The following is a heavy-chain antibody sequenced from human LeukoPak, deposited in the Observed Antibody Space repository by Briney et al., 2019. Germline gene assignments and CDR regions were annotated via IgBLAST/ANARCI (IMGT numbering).Heavy chain of an antibody. J-gene: IGHJ4*02. D-gene: IGHD6-13*01. CDR1: GFTFSNAW. Sequence: GSLRLSCAASGFTFSNAWMSWVRQAPGKVLEWVGRINSKTDGGTTDYAAPVKGRFTISRDDSKNTLYLQMNSLKTEDTAVYYCTTEIATAGNFHFDYWGQGTLVTVSS. V-gene: IGHV3-15*01. CDR3: TTEIATAGNFHFDY. CDR2: INSKTDGGTT.